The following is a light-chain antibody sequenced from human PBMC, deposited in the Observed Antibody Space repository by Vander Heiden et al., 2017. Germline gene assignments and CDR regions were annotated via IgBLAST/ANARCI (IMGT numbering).Light chain of an antibody. CDR3: QQYDNVPYT. Sequence: DIQMTQSPSSLSASVGDRVTITCQASQDISNHLNWYQQKPGKAPKVLIYDASNWETGVPSRVSGSGSGAYFTFTIRSLQPEDSGTYYWQQYDNVPYTFGQGTKLEIK. CDR2: DAS. J-gene: IGKJ2*01. V-gene: IGKV1-33*01. CDR1: QDISNH.